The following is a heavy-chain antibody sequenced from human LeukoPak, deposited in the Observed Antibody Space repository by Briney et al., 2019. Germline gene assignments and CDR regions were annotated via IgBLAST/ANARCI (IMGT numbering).Heavy chain of an antibody. J-gene: IGHJ5*02. CDR3: ARNSGELGA. D-gene: IGHD2-21*01. Sequence: GGSLRLSCAASGFTVSNNYTSWVRRAAGKGLEWVSLIYSGGGTYYAGSVKGRFTISRDNSKNTLYLQMNSLRAEDTAVYYCARNSGELGAWGQGTLVTVSS. V-gene: IGHV3-53*01. CDR2: IYSGGGT. CDR1: GFTVSNNY.